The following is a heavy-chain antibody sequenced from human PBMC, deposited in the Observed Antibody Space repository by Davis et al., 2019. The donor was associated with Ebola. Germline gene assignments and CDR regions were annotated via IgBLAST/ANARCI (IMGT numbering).Heavy chain of an antibody. CDR2: IYSGGST. J-gene: IGHJ4*02. V-gene: IGHV3-53*01. CDR3: ARGLRSGFLTFDL. D-gene: IGHD6-19*01. CDR1: GFTVSSNY. Sequence: GESLKISCAASGFTVSSNYMSWVRQAPGKGLEWVSVIYSGGSTYYADSMKGRITISRDNSKNTLYLHLDNLRADDSAIYYCARGLRSGFLTFDLWGQGTLVTVSS.